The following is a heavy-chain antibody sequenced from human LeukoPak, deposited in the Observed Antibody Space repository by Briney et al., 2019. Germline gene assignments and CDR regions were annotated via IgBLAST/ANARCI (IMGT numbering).Heavy chain of an antibody. Sequence: PSETLSLTCTVSGGSISSSSYYWGWIRQPPGQGLEWIGSIYYSGSTYYNPSLKSRVTISVDTSKNQFSLKLSSVTAADTAVYYCATPDPLGGVYNWGQGTLVTVSS. V-gene: IGHV4-39*01. CDR3: ATPDPLGGVYN. CDR2: IYYSGST. CDR1: GGSISSSSYY. J-gene: IGHJ4*02. D-gene: IGHD3-16*01.